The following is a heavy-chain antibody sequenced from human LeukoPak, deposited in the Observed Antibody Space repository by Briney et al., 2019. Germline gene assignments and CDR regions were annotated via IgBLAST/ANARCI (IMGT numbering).Heavy chain of an antibody. CDR2: ISYDGSNK. Sequence: GGSLRLSCAASGFTFSSYGMHWVRQAPGKGLEWVAVISYDGSNKYYADSVKGRFTISRDNSKNTLYLQMNSLRAEDTAVYYCAKAAVVTLAFDYWGQGTLVTVSS. D-gene: IGHD4-23*01. V-gene: IGHV3-30*18. J-gene: IGHJ4*02. CDR1: GFTFSSYG. CDR3: AKAAVVTLAFDY.